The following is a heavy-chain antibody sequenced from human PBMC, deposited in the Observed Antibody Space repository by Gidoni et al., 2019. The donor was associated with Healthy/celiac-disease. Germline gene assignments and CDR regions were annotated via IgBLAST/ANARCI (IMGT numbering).Heavy chain of an antibody. Sequence: QVQLQQWGAGLLKPSETLSLTCAVYGGSFSGYYWSWIRQPPRKGLEWIGEINHSGSTNYNPSLKSRVTISVDTSKNQFSLKLSSVTAADTAVYYCARDRGLYGPRPYFDYWGQGTLVTVSS. CDR1: GGSFSGYY. J-gene: IGHJ4*02. V-gene: IGHV4-34*01. CDR2: INHSGST. CDR3: ARDRGLYGPRPYFDY. D-gene: IGHD3-10*01.